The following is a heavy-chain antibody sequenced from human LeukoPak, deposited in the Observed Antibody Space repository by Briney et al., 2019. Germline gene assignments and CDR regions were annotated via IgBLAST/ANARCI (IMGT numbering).Heavy chain of an antibody. Sequence: LPGGSLRLSCAASGFTFSSYAMSWVRQAPGKGLEWVSAISGSGGSTYYADSVKGRFTISRDNSKNTLYLQMNSLRAEDTAVYYCAIAPGQVQQLVPAVDYWGQGTLVTVSS. D-gene: IGHD6-13*01. V-gene: IGHV3-23*01. J-gene: IGHJ4*02. CDR2: ISGSGGST. CDR1: GFTFSSYA. CDR3: AIAPGQVQQLVPAVDY.